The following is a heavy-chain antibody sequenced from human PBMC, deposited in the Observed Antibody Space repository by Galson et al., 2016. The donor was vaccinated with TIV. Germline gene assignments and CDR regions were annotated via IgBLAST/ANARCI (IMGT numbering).Heavy chain of an antibody. J-gene: IGHJ3*02. V-gene: IGHV1-46*01. D-gene: IGHD1-1*01. CDR3: AREGSTGRKSPFDI. CDR2: INPSGGST. CDR1: GYTFITYY. Sequence: SVKVSCKASGYTFITYYVYWIRQAPGQGPEWVGVINPSGGSTTYAEKFQDRVTITRDTSISTVHMELHSLTSDDTALYFCAREGSTGRKSPFDIWGQGTMVTVSS.